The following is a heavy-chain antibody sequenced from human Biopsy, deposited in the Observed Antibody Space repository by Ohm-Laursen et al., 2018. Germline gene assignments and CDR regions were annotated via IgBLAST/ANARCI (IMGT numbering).Heavy chain of an antibody. V-gene: IGHV3-11*01. CDR1: GFTFSDFY. CDR3: ARRRPIDY. CDR2: ISAAGPAM. J-gene: IGHJ4*02. Sequence: SLRLSCAASGFTFSDFYMSWIRQAPGKGLGWISYISAAGPAMFYADSVRGRFTISRDNANNLLYLQMDSLRAEDTAVYYCARRRPIDYRGQGILVTVSS.